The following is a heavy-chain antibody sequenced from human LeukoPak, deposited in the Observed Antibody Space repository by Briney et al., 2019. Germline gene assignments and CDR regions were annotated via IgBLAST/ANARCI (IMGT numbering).Heavy chain of an antibody. CDR3: ARPDYFASHA. V-gene: IGHV5-51*01. CDR2: IYPDDSRT. Sequence: LGESLKISCKGSGYNFPKSSIGWVRQMPGKGLEWMAIIYPDDSRTKYSPSFQGQVTISADRSINTAYLQWSSLRASDTAMYYCARPDYFASHAWGQGTLVTVSS. CDR1: GYNFPKSS. D-gene: IGHD3-10*01. J-gene: IGHJ5*02.